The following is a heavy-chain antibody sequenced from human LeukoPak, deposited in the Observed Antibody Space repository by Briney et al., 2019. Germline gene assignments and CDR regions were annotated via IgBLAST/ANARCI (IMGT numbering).Heavy chain of an antibody. J-gene: IGHJ4*02. CDR1: GYSFTGYY. Sequence: ASVKVSCKASGYSFTGYYLHWVRQAPGQGLEWMGWINPNSGDTNYAQKFQGSVTMTRDTSISTAYIILRRLTSDDTAVYYCARDGYQPRPYDYWGQGTLVAVSS. V-gene: IGHV1-2*02. CDR3: ARDGYQPRPYDY. D-gene: IGHD2-2*01. CDR2: INPNSGDT.